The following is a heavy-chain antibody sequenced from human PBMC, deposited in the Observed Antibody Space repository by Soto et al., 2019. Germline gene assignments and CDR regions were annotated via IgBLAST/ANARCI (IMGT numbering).Heavy chain of an antibody. CDR3: ARYYGSGSTPAHFDY. CDR2: IWYDGSNK. CDR1: GFRRSSYG. Sequence: GMAVRRSCVASGFRRSSYGMHWVRQAPGKGLEWVAVIWYDGSNKYYADSVKGRFTISRDNSKNTLYLQMNSLRAEDTAVYYCARYYGSGSTPAHFDYWGPGTLFTVSS. J-gene: IGHJ4*02. D-gene: IGHD3-10*01. V-gene: IGHV3-33*01.